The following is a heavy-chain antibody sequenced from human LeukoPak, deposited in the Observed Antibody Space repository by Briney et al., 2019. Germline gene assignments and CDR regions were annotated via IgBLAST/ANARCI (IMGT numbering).Heavy chain of an antibody. CDR3: ARTVQRWLQLARINWFDP. V-gene: IGHV1-8*01. Sequence: ASVKVSCKASGYTFTSYDINWVRQATGQGLEWMGWMNPNSGNTGYAQKFQGRVTMTRNTSISTAYMELSSLRSEDTAVYYCARTVQRWLQLARINWFDPWGQGTLVTVSS. J-gene: IGHJ5*02. CDR2: MNPNSGNT. D-gene: IGHD5-24*01. CDR1: GYTFTSYD.